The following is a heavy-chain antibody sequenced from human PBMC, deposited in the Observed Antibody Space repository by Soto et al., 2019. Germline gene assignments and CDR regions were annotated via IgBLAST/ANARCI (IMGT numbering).Heavy chain of an antibody. Sequence: SVKVSCKASGGTFSSYAISWVGQAPGQGLEWMGGIIPIFGTANYAQKFQGRVTITADESTSTAYMELSSLRSEDTAVYYCASSSGTKYPSAEYWGQGTLVTVSS. CDR1: GGTFSSYA. CDR3: ASSSGTKYPSAEY. V-gene: IGHV1-69*13. D-gene: IGHD1-1*01. J-gene: IGHJ4*02. CDR2: IIPIFGTA.